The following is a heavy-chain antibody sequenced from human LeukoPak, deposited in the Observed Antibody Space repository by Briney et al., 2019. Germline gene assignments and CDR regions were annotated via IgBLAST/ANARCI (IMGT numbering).Heavy chain of an antibody. CDR1: GYTFTSYG. Sequence: VASVTVSCKASGYTFTSYGISWVRQAPGQGLEWMGIINPSGGSTSYAQKFQGRVTMTRDTSTSTVYMELSSLRSEDTAVYYCARGYCSGGSCYPLDAFDIWGQGTMVTVSS. D-gene: IGHD2-15*01. CDR3: ARGYCSGGSCYPLDAFDI. V-gene: IGHV1-46*01. CDR2: INPSGGST. J-gene: IGHJ3*02.